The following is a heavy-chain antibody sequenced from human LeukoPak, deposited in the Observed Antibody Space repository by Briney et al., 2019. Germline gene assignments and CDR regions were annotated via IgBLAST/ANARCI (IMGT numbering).Heavy chain of an antibody. CDR3: ARPYYYDSRIDP. Sequence: SETLSLTCTVSGGSISSGDYYWSWIRQPPGKGLEWIGYFYYSGSTYYNPSLKSRVTILVDTSKNQFSLKLSSVTAADTAVYYCARPYYYDSRIDPWGQGTLVTVSS. CDR2: FYYSGST. V-gene: IGHV4-30-4*01. D-gene: IGHD3-22*01. J-gene: IGHJ5*02. CDR1: GGSISSGDYY.